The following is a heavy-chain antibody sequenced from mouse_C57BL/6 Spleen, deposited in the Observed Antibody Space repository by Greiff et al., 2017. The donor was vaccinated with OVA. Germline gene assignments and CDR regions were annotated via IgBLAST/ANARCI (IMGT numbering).Heavy chain of an antibody. J-gene: IGHJ3*01. CDR3: ARVVTTGNAWFAY. CDR2: INPSNGGT. V-gene: IGHV1-53*01. D-gene: IGHD2-2*01. Sequence: QVQLQQPGTELVKPGASVKLSCKASGYTFTSYWMHWVKQRPGQGLEWIGGINPSNGGTNYNEKFKSKATLTVDRSSSTGYMQRSSLTSEDSAFYYCARVVTTGNAWFAYWGQGTLVTVSA. CDR1: GYTFTSYW.